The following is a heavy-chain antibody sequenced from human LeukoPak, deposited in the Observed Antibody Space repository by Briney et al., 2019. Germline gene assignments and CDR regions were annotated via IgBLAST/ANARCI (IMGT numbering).Heavy chain of an antibody. D-gene: IGHD6-19*01. CDR2: MNPKSGNT. J-gene: IGHJ4*02. CDR3: TTEPPSGWYGDFEY. CDR1: GYTFSNYD. V-gene: IGHV1-8*01. Sequence: ASVKVSCKASGYTFSNYDINWVRLAAGQGLEWMGWMNPKSGNTGYEQKFKGRVTITRDTSTSTAYMELSSLRSEDTAVYYCTTEPPSGWYGDFEYWGQGTPVTVSS.